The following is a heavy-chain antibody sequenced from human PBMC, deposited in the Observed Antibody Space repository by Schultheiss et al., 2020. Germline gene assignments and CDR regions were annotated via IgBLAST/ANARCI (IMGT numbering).Heavy chain of an antibody. V-gene: IGHV4-31*03. D-gene: IGHD4-17*01. CDR1: GGSITRGAYC. CDR3: AYGDYVLSDY. J-gene: IGHJ4*02. Sequence: SETLSLTCTVSGGSITRGAYCWSGIRQHPGKGLEWIGYIYYSGSTYYNPSLKSRVTISVDTSKNQFSLKLSSVTAADTAVYYCAYGDYVLSDYWGQGTLVTVSS. CDR2: IYYSGST.